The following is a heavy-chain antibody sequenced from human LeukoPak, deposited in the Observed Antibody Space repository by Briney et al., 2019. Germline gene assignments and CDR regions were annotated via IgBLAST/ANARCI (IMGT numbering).Heavy chain of an antibody. J-gene: IGHJ2*01. V-gene: IGHV3-13*01. D-gene: IGHD1-26*01. Sequence: GGSLRLSCAASGFTFSSYDMHWVRQVTGKDLEWVSGIGTAGDTYYLGSVKGRFTISRENAQNSLYLQMNSLRAGDTAVYYCARARSPTLRYFDLWGRGTLVTVSS. CDR1: GFTFSSYD. CDR2: IGTAGDT. CDR3: ARARSPTLRYFDL.